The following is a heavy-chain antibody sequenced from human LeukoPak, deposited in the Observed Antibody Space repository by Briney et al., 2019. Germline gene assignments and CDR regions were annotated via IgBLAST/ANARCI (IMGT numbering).Heavy chain of an antibody. Sequence: GASVKVSCKASGYTFSAYYIYWVRQAPGQGLECMGWINPNSGDTNPAHRFQGRVTMTRDKSISTAYMELMRLTSDDTAVYYCARGRDEFDYWGQGTLVTVSS. J-gene: IGHJ4*02. CDR3: ARGRDEFDY. CDR2: INPNSGDT. V-gene: IGHV1-2*07. CDR1: GYTFSAYY. D-gene: IGHD3-10*01.